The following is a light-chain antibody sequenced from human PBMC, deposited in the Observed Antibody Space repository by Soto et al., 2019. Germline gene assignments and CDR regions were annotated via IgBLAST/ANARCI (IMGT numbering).Light chain of an antibody. CDR2: NYN. CDR3: AAWDGILTAYV. J-gene: IGLJ1*01. Sequence: QSVLTQPPSASGTPGQGVTISCSGRSSNIGSNPVNWYQQLPGTAPRLLIYNYNQRPSGVPDRFSGSKSGTSASLAISGLQSEDEADYYCAAWDGILTAYVFPTGTNLNVL. V-gene: IGLV1-44*01. CDR1: SSNIGSNP.